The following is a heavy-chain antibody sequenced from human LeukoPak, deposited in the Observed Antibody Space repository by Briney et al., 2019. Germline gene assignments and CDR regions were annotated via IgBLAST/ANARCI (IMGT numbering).Heavy chain of an antibody. D-gene: IGHD4-11*01. V-gene: IGHV4-4*09. CDR3: GGQNPGQLPPLY. Sequence: SDTLSVTCTVSAGSISSYFWNWIRQPPGQGLEWIGYIYTSGNTNYNPSLKSRGTISVDTSKNQFSLKLRTVTAADEAVYYCGGQNPGQLPPLYWGQGTMVTVSS. CDR1: AGSISSYF. J-gene: IGHJ3*01. CDR2: IYTSGNT.